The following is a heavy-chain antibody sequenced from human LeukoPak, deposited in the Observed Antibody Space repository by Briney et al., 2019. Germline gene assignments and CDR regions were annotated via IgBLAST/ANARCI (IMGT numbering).Heavy chain of an antibody. CDR1: GFTFSHYA. D-gene: IGHD3-22*01. CDR2: ISDSGVNT. J-gene: IGHJ4*02. CDR3: AKGSYYDSSGSFYFDY. Sequence: GGSLRLSCVASGFTFSHYAMSWVRQAPGKGLDWVSTISDSGVNTHYADSVKGRFTISRDNSKNTLYVQVNSLGTEDTAAYYCAKGSYYDSSGSFYFDYWGQGTLVTVSS. V-gene: IGHV3-23*01.